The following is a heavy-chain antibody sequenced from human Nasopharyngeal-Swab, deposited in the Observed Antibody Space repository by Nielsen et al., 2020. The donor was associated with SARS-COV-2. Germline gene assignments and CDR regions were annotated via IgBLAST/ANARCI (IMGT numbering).Heavy chain of an antibody. CDR2: ITGNGDTT. CDR1: GFTFSSHW. D-gene: IGHD6-13*01. V-gene: IGHV3-23*01. Sequence: GVLKISCAASGFTFSSHWMHWVRQAPGKGLEWVSTITGNGDTTYYADSVKGRFTISRDNSENTVYLQMNSLRAEDTALYHCARPLSRDSTWTTEANWFDPWGQGTLVTVSS. J-gene: IGHJ5*02. CDR3: ARPLSRDSTWTTEANWFDP.